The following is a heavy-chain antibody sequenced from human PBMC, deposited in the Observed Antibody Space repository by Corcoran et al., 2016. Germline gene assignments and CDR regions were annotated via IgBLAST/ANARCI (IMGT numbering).Heavy chain of an antibody. CDR2: IRSKANSYAT. D-gene: IGHD1-7*01. CDR1: GFTFSGSA. J-gene: IGHJ3*02. Sequence: EVQLVESGGGLVQPGGSLKLSCAASGFTFSGSAMHWVRQASGKGLEWVGRIRSKANSYATAYAASVKGRFTISRDDSKNTAYLQMNSLKTEDTAVYYCLGFLRNYVAETRGDAFDIWGQGTMVTVSS. CDR3: LGFLRNYVAETRGDAFDI. V-gene: IGHV3-73*02.